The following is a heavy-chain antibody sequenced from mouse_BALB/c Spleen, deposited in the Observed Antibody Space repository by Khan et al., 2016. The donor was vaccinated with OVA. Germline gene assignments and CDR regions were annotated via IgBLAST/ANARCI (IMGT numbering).Heavy chain of an antibody. CDR1: GYTFTSYT. J-gene: IGHJ3*01. CDR3: VREGACHRSDGSIDY. CDR2: INPSNDYT. D-gene: IGHD2-14*01. V-gene: IGHV1-4*01. Sequence: VQLQESGAELARPGASVKMSCKASGYTFTSYTMHWIKQRPGKGLQWIGYINPSNDYTNYNQNFKDKATFIVDKSSNTAFLQLSSLTYEDSSVYYCVREGACHRSDGSIDYWGQGTLVTVSA.